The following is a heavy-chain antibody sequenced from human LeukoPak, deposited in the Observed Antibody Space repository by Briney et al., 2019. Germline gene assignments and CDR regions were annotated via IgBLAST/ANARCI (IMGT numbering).Heavy chain of an antibody. CDR3: ASSLGPDY. CDR1: GFTFSSYW. J-gene: IGHJ4*02. CDR2: INPDGSST. D-gene: IGHD3-16*01. Sequence: GGSLRLSCAASGFTFSSYWMHWVRQAPGKGLVWVSHINPDGSSTTYADSVKGRFTISRDNAKNTLYLQMNGLRAEDTAVYYCASSLGPDYWGLGTLVSVSS. V-gene: IGHV3-74*01.